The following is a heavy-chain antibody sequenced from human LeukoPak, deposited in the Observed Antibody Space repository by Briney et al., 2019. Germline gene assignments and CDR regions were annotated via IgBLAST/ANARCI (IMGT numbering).Heavy chain of an antibody. Sequence: SVKVSSKASGGTFSSYAISWVRQAPGQGLEWMGGIIPIFGTANYAQKFQGRVTITADESTSTAYMELSSLRSEDTAVYYCARVTAHCSGGSCYSFRFDYWGQGTLVTVSS. J-gene: IGHJ4*02. CDR2: IIPIFGTA. CDR3: ARVTAHCSGGSCYSFRFDY. CDR1: GGTFSSYA. D-gene: IGHD2-15*01. V-gene: IGHV1-69*13.